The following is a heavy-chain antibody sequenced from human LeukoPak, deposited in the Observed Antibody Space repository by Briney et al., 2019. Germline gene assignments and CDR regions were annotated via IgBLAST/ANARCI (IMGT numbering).Heavy chain of an antibody. CDR2: INPSGGST. D-gene: IGHD6-13*01. V-gene: IGHV1-46*01. CDR1: GYTFTSYG. J-gene: IGHJ5*02. CDR3: AREGGIAAADEGWFDP. Sequence: ASVKVSYKASGYTFTSYGISWVRQAPGQGLEWMGIINPSGGSTSYAQKFQGRVTMTRDTSTSTVYMELSSLRSEDTAVYYCAREGGIAAADEGWFDPWGQGTLVTVSS.